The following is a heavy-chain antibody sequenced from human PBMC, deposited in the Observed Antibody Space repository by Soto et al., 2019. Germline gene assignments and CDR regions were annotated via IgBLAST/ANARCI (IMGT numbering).Heavy chain of an antibody. CDR3: ARLYCSAASCYSVGAFDI. CDR1: GFTFSTYG. D-gene: IGHD2-2*01. CDR2: IWFDGSDK. V-gene: IGHV3-33*01. J-gene: IGHJ3*02. Sequence: GGSLRLSCAASGFTFSTYGMHWVRQAPGKGLEWVALIWFDGSDKYYTESVKGRFTISRDNSRSTVDLQMNSLRAEDTAVYYCARLYCSAASCYSVGAFDIRGQGTMVTVSS.